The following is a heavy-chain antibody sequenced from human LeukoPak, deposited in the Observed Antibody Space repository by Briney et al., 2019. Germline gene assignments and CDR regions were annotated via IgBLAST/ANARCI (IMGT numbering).Heavy chain of an antibody. J-gene: IGHJ4*02. Sequence: GGSLRLSCAASGFTFSSYWMSWVRQAPGKGLEWVANIKQDGSEKYYVDSVKGRFTISRDNAKNSLYLQMNSLRAEDTAVYYRASLPDGSGYYYFDYWGQGTLVTVSS. V-gene: IGHV3-7*01. D-gene: IGHD3-22*01. CDR2: IKQDGSEK. CDR3: ASLPDGSGYYYFDY. CDR1: GFTFSSYW.